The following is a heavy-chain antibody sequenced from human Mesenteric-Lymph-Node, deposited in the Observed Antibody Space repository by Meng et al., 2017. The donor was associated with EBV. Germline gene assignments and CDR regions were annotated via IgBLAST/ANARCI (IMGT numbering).Heavy chain of an antibody. J-gene: IGHJ5*02. D-gene: IGHD3-3*01. CDR2: INTNTGNP. V-gene: IGHV7-4-1*02. CDR3: ARGDTELYGTFDP. CDR1: GYTFNTYS. Sequence: QGQRGMSWAEGKKPGAAVKVSCKAYGYTFNTYSMNGVRQAPGQGLEWMGWINTNTGNPTYAQGFTGRFVFSLDTSVSTAYLQISSLQAEDTAVYYCARGDTELYGTFDPWGQGTLVTVSS.